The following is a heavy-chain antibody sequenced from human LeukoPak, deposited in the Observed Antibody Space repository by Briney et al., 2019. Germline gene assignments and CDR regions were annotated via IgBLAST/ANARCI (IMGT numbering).Heavy chain of an antibody. Sequence: GGSLRLSCAASGFTFSSYAMSWVRQAPGKGLEWVSAISGSGGSTYYADSVKGRFTISRDNSKNPLYLQMNSLRAEDTAVYYCAAGYDFWSGYLFSGIDYWGQGTLVTVSS. D-gene: IGHD3-3*01. CDR1: GFTFSSYA. J-gene: IGHJ4*02. CDR2: ISGSGGST. V-gene: IGHV3-23*01. CDR3: AAGYDFWSGYLFSGIDY.